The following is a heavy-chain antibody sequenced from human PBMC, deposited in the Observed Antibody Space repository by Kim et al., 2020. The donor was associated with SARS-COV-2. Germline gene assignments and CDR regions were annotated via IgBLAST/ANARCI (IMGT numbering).Heavy chain of an antibody. CDR2: ISSSGSTI. V-gene: IGHV3-11*01. J-gene: IGHJ4*02. CDR3: ARDFRTTVIKSAF. Sequence: GGSLRLSCSASGFSFSDYSMTWIRQAPGKGLEWLSYISSSGSTIYYADSVKGRFAISRDNSKNSLYLQMSTLTADDTAVYYCARDFRTTVIKSAFWGQGTLVTVSS. CDR1: GFSFSDYS. D-gene: IGHD4-17*01.